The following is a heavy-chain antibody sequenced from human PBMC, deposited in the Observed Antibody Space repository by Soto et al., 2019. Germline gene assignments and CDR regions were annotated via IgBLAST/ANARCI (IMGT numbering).Heavy chain of an antibody. CDR2: IVVGSGHP. CDR1: GFTFSNSA. J-gene: IGHJ4*02. D-gene: IGHD6-19*01. Sequence: SVKVSCKASGFTFSNSAVQWVRQPRGQRLEWMGWIVVGSGHPNLAQKFQDRVTLTRDMSTGTAYMELSSLRSEDTAVYYCAADVIAVAGDFDYWGQGTQVTVSS. V-gene: IGHV1-58*01. CDR3: AADVIAVAGDFDY.